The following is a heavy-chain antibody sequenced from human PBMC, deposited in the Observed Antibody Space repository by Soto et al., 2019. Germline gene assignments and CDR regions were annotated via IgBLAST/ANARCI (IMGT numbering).Heavy chain of an antibody. J-gene: IGHJ4*02. V-gene: IGHV3-30*18. CDR1: GFTFSSYG. D-gene: IGHD1-26*01. Sequence: QVQLVESGGGVVQPGRSLRLSCAASGFTFSSYGTHWVRQAPGKGLEWVAVISYDGSNKYYADSVKGRFTISRDNSKNTLYLQMNSLRAEDTAVYYCAKDQGYSGNPEYWGQGTLVTVSS. CDR2: ISYDGSNK. CDR3: AKDQGYSGNPEY.